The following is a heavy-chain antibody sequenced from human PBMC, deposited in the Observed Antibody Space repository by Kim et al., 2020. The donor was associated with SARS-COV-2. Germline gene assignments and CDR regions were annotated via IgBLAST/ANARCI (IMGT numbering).Heavy chain of an antibody. CDR3: ARLGGPGGDSTE. J-gene: IGHJ4*02. D-gene: IGHD2-15*01. Sequence: SVKVSCKASGGTFSSYAISWVRQAPGQGLEWMGRIIPILGIANYAQKFQGRVTITADKSTSTAYMELSSLRSEDTAVYYCARLGGPGGDSTEWGQGTLVTVSS. V-gene: IGHV1-69*04. CDR1: GGTFSSYA. CDR2: IIPILGIA.